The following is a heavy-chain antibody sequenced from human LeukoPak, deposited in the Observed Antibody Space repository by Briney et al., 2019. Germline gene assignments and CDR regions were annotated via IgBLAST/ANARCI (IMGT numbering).Heavy chain of an antibody. CDR2: ISTYTGNT. CDR3: ARDSLRYIDWFSRDAFNI. CDR1: GYTFTNYG. V-gene: IGHV1-18*04. J-gene: IGHJ3*02. Sequence: ASVKVSCKASGYTFTNYGISWVRQAPGQGLEWMGWISTYTGNTNYAQRLQGRVTMTTDTSTTTAYMELRSLRSDDTAVYYCARDSLRYIDWFSRDAFNIWGQGTMVTVSS. D-gene: IGHD3-9*01.